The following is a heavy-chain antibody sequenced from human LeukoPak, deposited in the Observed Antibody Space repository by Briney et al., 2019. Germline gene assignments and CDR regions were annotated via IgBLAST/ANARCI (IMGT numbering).Heavy chain of an antibody. D-gene: IGHD5-24*01. CDR1: GFTFTTCW. CDR3: ARDRGGRWLHDS. J-gene: IGHJ4*02. CDR2: IKQDGTEK. V-gene: IGHV3-7*01. Sequence: GESLRLSCAASGFTFTTCWMSWVRQAPGKGLEWVANIKQDGTEKYYVDSVKGRFTISRDNAKNSLYLQMNSLRVEDTAVYYCARDRGGRWLHDSWGQGTLVTVSS.